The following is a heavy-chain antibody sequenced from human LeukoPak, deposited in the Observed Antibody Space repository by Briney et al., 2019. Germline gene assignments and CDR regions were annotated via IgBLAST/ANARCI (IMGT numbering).Heavy chain of an antibody. J-gene: IGHJ4*02. CDR2: IYTSGST. CDR3: AREVWDYYDSSGSLDY. CDR1: GGSISSGSYY. V-gene: IGHV4-61*02. D-gene: IGHD3-22*01. Sequence: SQTLSLTCTVSGGSISSGSYYWSWIRQPAGKGLEWIGRIYTSGSTNYNPSLKSRVTISVDTSKNQFSLKLSSVIAADTAVYYCAREVWDYYDSSGSLDYWGQGTLVTVSS.